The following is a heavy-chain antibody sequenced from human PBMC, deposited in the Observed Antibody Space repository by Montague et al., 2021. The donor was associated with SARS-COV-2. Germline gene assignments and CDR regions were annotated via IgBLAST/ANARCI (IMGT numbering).Heavy chain of an antibody. CDR1: GGSIGSDDYY. CDR2: IFYSGSA. J-gene: IGHJ4*02. D-gene: IGHD3-22*01. CDR3: ARVRDSSGHDY. Sequence: SQTLSLTCTVSGGSIGSDDYYWSWIRQPPGKGLEWIGYIFYSGSAYYSPSLESRSTISIDTSKNQFSLRLTSVTAADTAVYYCARVRDSSGHDYWGQGTLVTVSP. V-gene: IGHV4-30-4*01.